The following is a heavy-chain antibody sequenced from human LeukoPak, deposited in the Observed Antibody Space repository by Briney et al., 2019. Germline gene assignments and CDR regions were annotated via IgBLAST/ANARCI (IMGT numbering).Heavy chain of an antibody. J-gene: IGHJ2*01. Sequence: PGGSLRLSCAASGFTFDDYGMSWVRQAPGKGLEWIGEINHSGSTNYNPSLKSRVTISVDTSKNQFSLKLSSVTAADTAVYYCARGKYYYDSSGYYFSAQRSWYFDLWGRGTLVTVSS. D-gene: IGHD3-22*01. CDR2: INHSGST. V-gene: IGHV4-34*01. CDR1: GFTFDDYG. CDR3: ARGKYYYDSSGYYFSAQRSWYFDL.